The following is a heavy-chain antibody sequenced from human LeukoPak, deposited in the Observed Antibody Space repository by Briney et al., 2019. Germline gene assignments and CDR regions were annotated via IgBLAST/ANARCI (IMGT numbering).Heavy chain of an antibody. V-gene: IGHV3-30*02. CDR2: ILYDGSNK. J-gene: IGHJ4*02. CDR1: AFTFRDHG. CDR3: ARAIDKGTGYYMDY. Sequence: PGGSLRLSCAASAFTFRDHGMHWVRQSPGKGPEWVAFILYDGSNKFYADSVKGRFAISRDNSKYTLSLQMNSLRAEDTATYYCARAIDKGTGYYMDYWGQGTLVIVSS. D-gene: IGHD3-22*01.